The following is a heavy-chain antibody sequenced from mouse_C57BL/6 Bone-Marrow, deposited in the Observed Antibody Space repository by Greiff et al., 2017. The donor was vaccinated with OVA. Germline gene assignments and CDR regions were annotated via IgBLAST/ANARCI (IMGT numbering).Heavy chain of an antibody. Sequence: VQLQQSGPGLVAPSQSLSITCTVSGFSLTSYAISWVRQPPGKGLEWLGVIWTGGGTNYNSALKSRLSISKDNSKSQVFLKMNSLQTDDTARYYCARTHYSNYGGFSWFAYWGQGTLVTVSA. J-gene: IGHJ3*01. V-gene: IGHV2-9-1*01. D-gene: IGHD2-5*01. CDR1: GFSLTSYA. CDR2: IWTGGGT. CDR3: ARTHYSNYGGFSWFAY.